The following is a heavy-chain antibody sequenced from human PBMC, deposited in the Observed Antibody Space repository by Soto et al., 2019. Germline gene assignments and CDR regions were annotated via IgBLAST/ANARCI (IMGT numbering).Heavy chain of an antibody. D-gene: IGHD2-15*01. V-gene: IGHV4-34*01. CDR3: VSSCSGGSCYHN. Sequence: SETLSLTCAFYGWSFSGYYWSWIRQPPGKGLEWIGEINHSGSTNYNPSLKSRVTISVDTSKNQFSLKLSSVTAADTAVYYCVSSCSGGSCYHNWGQGTLVTVSS. J-gene: IGHJ4*02. CDR2: INHSGST. CDR1: GWSFSGYY.